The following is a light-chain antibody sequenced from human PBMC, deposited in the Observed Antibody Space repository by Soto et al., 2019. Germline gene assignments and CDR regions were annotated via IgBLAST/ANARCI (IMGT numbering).Light chain of an antibody. CDR2: EGS. Sequence: QSVLTQPASVSGSPGQSITISCTGTSSDVGSYNLVSWYQQHPGKTPKLMIYEGSKRPSGVSNRFSGSKSGNTASLTISGLQAEDEAEYYCCSYAGSSTYVSGTGTKLTVL. CDR3: CSYAGSSTYV. CDR1: SSDVGSYNL. V-gene: IGLV2-23*01. J-gene: IGLJ1*01.